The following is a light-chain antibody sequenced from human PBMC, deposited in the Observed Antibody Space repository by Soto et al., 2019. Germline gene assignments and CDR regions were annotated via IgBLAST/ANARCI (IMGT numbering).Light chain of an antibody. CDR3: LQYFRSGR. CDR2: DAS. CDR1: QSVSSN. V-gene: IGKV3D-11*03. J-gene: IGKJ2*04. Sequence: AALSVYQRERATLSCRASQSVSSNLAWYQQKPGQAPRLLIYDASNRATGIPARFSGSGSGTDFTLTICRLEPEDFAVYYCLQYFRSGRFG.